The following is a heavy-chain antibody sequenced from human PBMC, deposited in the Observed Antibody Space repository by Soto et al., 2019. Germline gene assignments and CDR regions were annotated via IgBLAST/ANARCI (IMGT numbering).Heavy chain of an antibody. V-gene: IGHV3-9*01. CDR3: AKAVGSYGNFDY. D-gene: IGHD5-18*01. Sequence: EVQLVESGGGLVQPGRSLRLSCAASGFTFDDYAMHWVRQAPGKGLEWVSGISWNSGSTGYADSVKGRFTISRDNAKNSLSLQMNSLRAEDTALYYCAKAVGSYGNFDYWGQGTLVTVSS. CDR1: GFTFDDYA. CDR2: ISWNSGST. J-gene: IGHJ4*02.